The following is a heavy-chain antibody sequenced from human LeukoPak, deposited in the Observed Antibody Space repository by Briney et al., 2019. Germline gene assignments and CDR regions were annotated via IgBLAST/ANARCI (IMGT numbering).Heavy chain of an antibody. CDR1: GFTFSSFS. CDR2: IRYDGNIK. D-gene: IGHD2-2*01. V-gene: IGHV3-30*02. CDR3: ARASLEYQLNNYYYYYYMDV. J-gene: IGHJ6*03. Sequence: GGTLRLSCAASGFTFSSFSMNWVRQAPGKGLEWVAFIRYDGNIKYYADSVKGRFTISRDNAKNSLYLQMNSLRAEDTAVYYCARASLEYQLNNYYYYYYMDVWGKGTTVTVSS.